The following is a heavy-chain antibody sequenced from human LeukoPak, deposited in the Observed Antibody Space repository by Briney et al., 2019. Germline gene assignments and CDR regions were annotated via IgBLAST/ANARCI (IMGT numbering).Heavy chain of an antibody. J-gene: IGHJ5*02. D-gene: IGHD6-19*01. CDR2: IYYSGST. V-gene: IGHV4-59*01. CDR3: ARGGIAVAWAWFDP. Sequence: SETLSLTCTVSGGSISSYYWSWIRQPPGKGLEWIGYIYYSGSTNYNPSLKSRVTISVDTSKNQFSLKLSSVTAADTAVYYCARGGIAVAWAWFDPWGQGTLVTVPS. CDR1: GGSISSYY.